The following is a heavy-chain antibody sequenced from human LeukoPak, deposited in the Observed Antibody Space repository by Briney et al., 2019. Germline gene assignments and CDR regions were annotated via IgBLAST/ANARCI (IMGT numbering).Heavy chain of an antibody. CDR3: ARDLTLRPXXXXAXFDY. D-gene: IGHD3-22*01. CDR2: IIPILGIA. V-gene: IGHV1-69*04. CDR1: VGTLSSYA. J-gene: IGHJ4*02. Sequence: SVNVSCKSSVGTLSSYASSWVRQAPGQGREWMGRIIPILGIAKSAQKFQGRVTITADKSTSTAYIELSSLRSEDTDVYYCARDLTLRPXXXXAXFDYWGQXTLVTVS.